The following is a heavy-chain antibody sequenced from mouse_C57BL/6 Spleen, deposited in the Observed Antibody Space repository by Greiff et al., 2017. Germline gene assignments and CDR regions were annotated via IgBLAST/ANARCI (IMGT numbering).Heavy chain of an antibody. CDR3: AGGSSYVGFAY. J-gene: IGHJ3*01. D-gene: IGHD1-1*01. CDR1: GYTFTSYW. CDR2: IYPSDSET. Sequence: QVQLQQPGAELVRPGSSVKLSCKASGYTFTSYWMDWVKQRPGQGLEWIGNIYPSDSETHYNQKFKDKATLTVDKSSSTAYVQLSSLTSEDSAVYYCAGGSSYVGFAYWGQGTLVTVSA. V-gene: IGHV1-61*01.